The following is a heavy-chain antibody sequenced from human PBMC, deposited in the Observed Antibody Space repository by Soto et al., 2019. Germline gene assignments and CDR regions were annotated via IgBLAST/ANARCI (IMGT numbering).Heavy chain of an antibody. D-gene: IGHD2-2*01. J-gene: IGHJ6*02. CDR3: ARGVVPAAMPVYYYYGMDV. CDR1: GYSFTIYW. CDR2: IDPSDSYT. V-gene: IGHV5-10-1*01. Sequence: GESLKISCKGSGYSFTIYWISWVRQMPGRGLEWMGRIDPSDSYTNYSPSFQGHVTISADKSISTAYLQWSSLKASDTAMYYCARGVVPAAMPVYYYYGMDVWGQGTTVTVSS.